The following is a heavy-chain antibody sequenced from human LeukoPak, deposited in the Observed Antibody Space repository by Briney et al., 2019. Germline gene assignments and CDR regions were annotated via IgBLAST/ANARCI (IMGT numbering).Heavy chain of an antibody. D-gene: IGHD6-19*01. V-gene: IGHV3-7*01. CDR1: GFTFSSYW. CDR2: IKQDGSEK. J-gene: IGHJ6*02. Sequence: GGSLRLSCAASGFTFSSYWMSWVRQAPGKGLEWVANIKQDGSEKYYVDSVKGRFTISRDNAKNSLYLQMNSLRAEDTAVYYCAREVGSGWYGGGYYGMDVWGQGTTVTVSS. CDR3: AREVGSGWYGGGYYGMDV.